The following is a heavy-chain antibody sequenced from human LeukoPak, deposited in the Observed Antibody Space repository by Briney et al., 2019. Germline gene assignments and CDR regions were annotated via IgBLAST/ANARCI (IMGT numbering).Heavy chain of an antibody. J-gene: IGHJ4*02. V-gene: IGHV3-30*02. CDR1: GFTFSSYW. CDR3: AKDQPEAYFDY. Sequence: GGSLRLSCAASGFTFSSYWMSWVRQAPGKGLEWVAFIRSDGSIEYYADSVKGRFTISRDNAKNTLYLQMNSLRAGDAALYYCAKDQPEAYFDYWGQGTLVTVSS. CDR2: IRSDGSIE. D-gene: IGHD1-14*01.